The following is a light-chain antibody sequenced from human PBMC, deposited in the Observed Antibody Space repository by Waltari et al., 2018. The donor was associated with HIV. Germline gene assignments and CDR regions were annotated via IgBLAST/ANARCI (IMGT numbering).Light chain of an antibody. CDR3: AAWDDSLIGVI. J-gene: IGLJ2*01. Sequence: QSVLTQPPSASGTPGQRVTISCSGSSSNIGSHSVNWYQQLPGTAPKLLIYTNEQRPSWVPDRFSGSKSGTSASLAITGLQSKDEADYYCAAWDDSLIGVIFGGGTKLTVL. V-gene: IGLV1-44*01. CDR2: TNE. CDR1: SSNIGSHS.